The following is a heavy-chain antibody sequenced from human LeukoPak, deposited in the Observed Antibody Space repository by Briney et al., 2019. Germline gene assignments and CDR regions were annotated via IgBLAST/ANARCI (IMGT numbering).Heavy chain of an antibody. Sequence: KHSQTPSLTCAISGDSVSSSGAAWNWIRQSPSRGLEWLGRTYYRSKWYNDYAVSVKSRITIIPDTSKNQFSLQLNSVTPEDTAVYYCARDLVSASWPYYFDYWGQGTLVTVSS. V-gene: IGHV6-1*01. CDR3: ARDLVSASWPYYFDY. D-gene: IGHD2-2*01. J-gene: IGHJ4*02. CDR1: GDSVSSSGAA. CDR2: TYYRSKWYN.